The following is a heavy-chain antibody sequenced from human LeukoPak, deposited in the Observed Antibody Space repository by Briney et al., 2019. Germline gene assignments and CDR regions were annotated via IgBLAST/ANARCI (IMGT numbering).Heavy chain of an antibody. V-gene: IGHV4-39*01. D-gene: IGHD3-10*01. CDR1: GGSISSSSYY. J-gene: IGHJ4*02. CDR3: ARLGGSGSYCY. Sequence: SETLSLTCTVSGGSISSSSYYWGWIRQPPGKGLEWIGSIYYSGSTYYNPSLKSRVTISVDTSKNQFSLKLSSVTAADTAVYYCARLGGSGSYCYWGQGTLVTVSS. CDR2: IYYSGST.